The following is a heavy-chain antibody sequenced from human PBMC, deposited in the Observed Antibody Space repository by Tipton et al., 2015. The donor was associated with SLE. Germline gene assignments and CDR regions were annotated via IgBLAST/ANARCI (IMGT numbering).Heavy chain of an antibody. V-gene: IGHV4-59*11. Sequence: TLSLTCTVSGGSISSHYWSWIRQPPGKGLEWIGYIYYSGSTNYNPSLKSRVTISVDTSKNQFSLKLSSVTAADTAVYYCARGKSHSSSWPYFDYWGQGTLVTVSS. CDR3: ARGKSHSSSWPYFDY. J-gene: IGHJ4*02. CDR1: GGSISSHY. D-gene: IGHD6-13*01. CDR2: IYYSGST.